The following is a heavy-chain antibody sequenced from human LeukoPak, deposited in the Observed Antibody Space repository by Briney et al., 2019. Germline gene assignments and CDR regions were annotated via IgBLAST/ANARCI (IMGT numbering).Heavy chain of an antibody. J-gene: IGHJ4*02. Sequence: GGSLRLSCAASRFTFGSSAMSWVRQAPGKGLVWLSGISSSGYITYYADSVRGRFTISRDNSKNSLYLQMNSLRAEDTAIYYCAKGGYDLPFDDWGQGTLVTVSS. CDR1: RFTFGSSA. CDR2: ISSSGYIT. V-gene: IGHV3-23*01. D-gene: IGHD3-3*01. CDR3: AKGGYDLPFDD.